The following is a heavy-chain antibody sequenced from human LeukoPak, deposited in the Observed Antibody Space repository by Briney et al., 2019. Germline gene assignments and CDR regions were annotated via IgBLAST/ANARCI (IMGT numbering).Heavy chain of an antibody. D-gene: IGHD6-6*01. CDR1: GFTFGSYA. V-gene: IGHV3-23*01. J-gene: IGHJ4*02. Sequence: PGGSLRLSCSASGFTFGSYAMSWVRQAPGKGLEWVSTISSSAGNTYYADSVKGRFTISRDNSKNTLYVQMNSLRAEDTAVYYCAKRGHSSSSGAPDFDYWGQGTLVTVSS. CDR3: AKRGHSSSSGAPDFDY. CDR2: ISSSAGNT.